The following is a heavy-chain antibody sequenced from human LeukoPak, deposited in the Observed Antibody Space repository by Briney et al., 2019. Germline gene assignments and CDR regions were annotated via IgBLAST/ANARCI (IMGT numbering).Heavy chain of an antibody. D-gene: IGHD3-22*01. CDR3: ANDGAYYDSSTDAFDI. J-gene: IGHJ3*02. CDR1: GFTFSSYA. CDR2: ISGSGGST. V-gene: IGHV3-23*01. Sequence: GGSLRLSCAASGFTFSSYAMSGVRQAPGKAVDWVSDISGSGGSTYYADSVKGRFTISRDNSKNTLYLQMNSLRAEDTAVYYCANDGAYYDSSTDAFDIWGQGTMVTVSS.